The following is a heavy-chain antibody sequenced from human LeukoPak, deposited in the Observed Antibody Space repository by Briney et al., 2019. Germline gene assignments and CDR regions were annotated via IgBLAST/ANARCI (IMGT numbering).Heavy chain of an antibody. Sequence: PSETLSLTCAVSGGSISSSNWWSWVRQPPGKGLEWIGEIYHSGSTNYNPSPKSRVTISVDKSKNQFSLKLSSVTAADTAVYYCARDLLNSGSFCFDYWGQGTLVTVSS. J-gene: IGHJ4*02. CDR3: ARDLLNSGSFCFDY. CDR1: GGSISSSNW. D-gene: IGHD1-26*01. V-gene: IGHV4-4*02. CDR2: IYHSGST.